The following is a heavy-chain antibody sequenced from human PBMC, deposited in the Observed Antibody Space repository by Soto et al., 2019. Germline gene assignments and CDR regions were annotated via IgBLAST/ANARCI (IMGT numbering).Heavy chain of an antibody. CDR2: IYWHDDK. Sequence: QITLKESGPTLVKPTQTLTLTCTFSGFSLGTRGVGVGWIRQPPGKALEWLALIYWHDDKRYSPSLKSRLTITQDTSKNQVVLTMTNMDPVDSATYYCARDSSGWYGFDYWGQGTLVTVSA. CDR1: GFSLGTRGVG. CDR3: ARDSSGWYGFDY. J-gene: IGHJ4*02. D-gene: IGHD6-19*01. V-gene: IGHV2-5*01.